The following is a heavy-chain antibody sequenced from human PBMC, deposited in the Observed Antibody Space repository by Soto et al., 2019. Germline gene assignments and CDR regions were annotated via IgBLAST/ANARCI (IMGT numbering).Heavy chain of an antibody. CDR2: INPNSGGT. CDR3: ARDRFWDGDDGFLGYGMDV. V-gene: IGHV1-2*04. CDR1: GYTFTGYY. Sequence: ASVKVSCKASGYTFTGYYMHWVRQAPGQGLEWMGWINPNSGGTNYAQKFQGWVTMTRDTSISTAYMELSRLRSDDTAVYYCARDRFWDGDDGFLGYGMDVWGQGTTVTVSS. J-gene: IGHJ6*02. D-gene: IGHD3-10*01.